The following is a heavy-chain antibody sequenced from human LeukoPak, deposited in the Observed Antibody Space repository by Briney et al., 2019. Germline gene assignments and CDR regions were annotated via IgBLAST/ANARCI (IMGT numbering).Heavy chain of an antibody. D-gene: IGHD6-13*01. CDR1: GGSFSGYY. J-gene: IGHJ5*02. Sequence: SETLSLTCAVYGGSFSGYYWSWIRQPPGKGLEWIGYICHSGSTNYNPSLKSRATISEDTSKNQFSLKLSSVTAADTAVYYCARDLAAAGTIDPWGQGTLVTVSS. CDR2: ICHSGST. V-gene: IGHV4-59*01. CDR3: ARDLAAAGTIDP.